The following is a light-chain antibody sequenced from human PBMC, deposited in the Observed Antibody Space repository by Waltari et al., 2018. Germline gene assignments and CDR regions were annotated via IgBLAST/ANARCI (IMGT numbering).Light chain of an antibody. CDR2: DAS. V-gene: IGKV1-33*01. J-gene: IGKJ3*01. Sequence: DIQLTQSPPSLSASVGDRVTITCRASQDITNYLNWYQQKPGKAPKLLIHDASKLEIGFPSRFSGSQSGTHFTLTISSLQPEDIGTYYCQRYDNLPIFAFGPGTKVEI. CDR1: QDITNY. CDR3: QRYDNLPIFA.